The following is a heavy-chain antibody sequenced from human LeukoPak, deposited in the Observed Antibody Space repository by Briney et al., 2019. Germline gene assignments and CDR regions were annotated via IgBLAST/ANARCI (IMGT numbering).Heavy chain of an antibody. CDR2: INHSGST. D-gene: IGHD2-21*01. CDR1: GVSFSGYY. V-gene: IGHV4-34*01. J-gene: IGHJ4*02. Sequence: SETLSLTCAVYGVSFSGYYWGWIRQPPGKGLEWVGEINHSGSTNYNPSLKSRVTISVDTSKNQFSLKLSPVTAADTAVYYCAAYDYWGKGTLVTVSS. CDR3: AAYDY.